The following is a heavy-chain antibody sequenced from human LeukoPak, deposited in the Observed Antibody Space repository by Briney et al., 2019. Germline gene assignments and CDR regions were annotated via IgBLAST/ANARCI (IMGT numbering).Heavy chain of an antibody. V-gene: IGHV1-46*01. CDR3: ARATALTARRGWFDP. J-gene: IGHJ5*02. CDR2: INPSGGST. CDR1: GYTFTSYY. Sequence: ASVKVSCKASGYTFTSYYMHWVRQAPGQGLEWMGIINPSGGSTSYAQKFQGRVTMTRDTSTSTVYMELSSLRSEDTAVYYCARATALTARRGWFDPWGQGTLVTVSS. D-gene: IGHD5-18*01.